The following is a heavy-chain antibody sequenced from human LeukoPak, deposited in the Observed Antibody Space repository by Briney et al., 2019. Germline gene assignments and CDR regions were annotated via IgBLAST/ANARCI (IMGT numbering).Heavy chain of an antibody. CDR2: IYYSEST. CDR1: GRSISSGNYY. Sequence: SETLSLTCTVFGRSISSGNYYWNWIRQHPGKGLEWIGYIYYSESTYSNPSLKSRVTISIDTSKNQFSLKLSSVTVADTAVYFCARSAGVNYFDYWGQGTLVTVSS. V-gene: IGHV4-31*03. D-gene: IGHD7-27*01. J-gene: IGHJ4*02. CDR3: ARSAGVNYFDY.